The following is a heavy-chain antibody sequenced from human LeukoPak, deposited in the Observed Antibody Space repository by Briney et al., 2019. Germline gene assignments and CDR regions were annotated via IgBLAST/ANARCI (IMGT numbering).Heavy chain of an antibody. J-gene: IGHJ4*02. Sequence: PSETLSLTCTVSGGSISSYYWSWIRQPPGKGLEWIGYIYYSGSTYYNPSLKSRVTISVDRSKNQFSLKLSSVTAADTAVYYCARGRGGYSYGRFDYWGQGTLVTVSS. CDR3: ARGRGGYSYGRFDY. D-gene: IGHD5-18*01. V-gene: IGHV4-59*12. CDR2: IYYSGST. CDR1: GGSISSYY.